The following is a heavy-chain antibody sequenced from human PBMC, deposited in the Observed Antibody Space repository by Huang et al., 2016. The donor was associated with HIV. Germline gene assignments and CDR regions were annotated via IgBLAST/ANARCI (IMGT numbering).Heavy chain of an antibody. CDR3: AKDLVTYDSSGSV. Sequence: EVHLLESGGGLVQPGGSLRLSCAASGFSFSSSAMSWVSQAPGRGLGCVSTVSNSASSRHYSDSVRGRFTISRDNSKDTLYLQMNSLRAEDTALYYCAKDLVTYDSSGSVWGQGTLVTVSS. CDR2: VSNSASSR. V-gene: IGHV3-23*01. CDR1: GFSFSSSA. J-gene: IGHJ4*02. D-gene: IGHD3-22*01.